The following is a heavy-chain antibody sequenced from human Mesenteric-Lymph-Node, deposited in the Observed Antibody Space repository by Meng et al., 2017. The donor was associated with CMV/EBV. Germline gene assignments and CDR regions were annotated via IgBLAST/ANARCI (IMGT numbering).Heavy chain of an antibody. V-gene: IGHV3-9*01. CDR2: ISWNSGSI. CDR1: GFTFSIYA. D-gene: IGHD2-2*01. CDR3: AKCRSSNYYYGMDV. Sequence: SLKISCAASGFTFSIYAMSWVRQAPGKGLEWVSGISWNSGSIGYADSVKGRFTISRDNAKNSLYLQMNSLRAEDTALYYCAKCRSSNYYYGMDVWGQGTTVTVSS. J-gene: IGHJ6*02.